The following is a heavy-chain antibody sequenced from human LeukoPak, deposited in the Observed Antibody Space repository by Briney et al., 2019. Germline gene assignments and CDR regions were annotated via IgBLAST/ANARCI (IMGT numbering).Heavy chain of an antibody. Sequence: PGGSLRLSCTASGFTFGVYAMSWVRQVPGKGLEWVGFIRSKGYGGTTEYAASVKGRFTISRDDSKSIAYLEMNSLKTEDTAVYYCTRGPVLRYFPNPQYWGQGTLVTVSS. CDR2: IRSKGYGGTT. CDR1: GFTFGVYA. J-gene: IGHJ4*02. V-gene: IGHV3-49*04. CDR3: TRGPVLRYFPNPQY. D-gene: IGHD3-9*01.